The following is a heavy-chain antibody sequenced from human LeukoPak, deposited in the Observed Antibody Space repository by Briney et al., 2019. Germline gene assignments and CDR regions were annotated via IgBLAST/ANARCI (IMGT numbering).Heavy chain of an antibody. CDR1: GFTFSSYA. Sequence: GGSLRLSCAASGFTFSSYAMGWVRQAPGKGLEWVSAISGSGGSTYYADSVKGRFTISRDNSKNTLYLQMNSLRAEDTAVYYCAKDPHGWSFAGNAYWGQGTLVTVSS. CDR3: AKDPHGWSFAGNAY. J-gene: IGHJ4*02. D-gene: IGHD6-19*01. V-gene: IGHV3-23*01. CDR2: ISGSGGST.